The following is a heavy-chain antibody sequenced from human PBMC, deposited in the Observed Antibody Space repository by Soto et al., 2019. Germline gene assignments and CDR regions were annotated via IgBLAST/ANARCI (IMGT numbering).Heavy chain of an antibody. CDR3: ARGYYETREMGV. CDR1: GGSISSGGYY. D-gene: IGHD3-22*01. Sequence: SETLSLTCTVSGGSISSGGYYWSWIRQHPGKGLEWIGYTYYSGSTYYNPSLKSRVTISVDTSKNQFSLKLSSVTAADTAVYYCARGYYETREMGVWGQGTTVTVSS. V-gene: IGHV4-31*03. J-gene: IGHJ6*02. CDR2: TYYSGST.